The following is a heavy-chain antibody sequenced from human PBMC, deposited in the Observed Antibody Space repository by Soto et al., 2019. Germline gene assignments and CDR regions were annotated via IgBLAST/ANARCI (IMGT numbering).Heavy chain of an antibody. CDR3: ASGTTVETGNY. J-gene: IGHJ4*02. CDR2: ISAYNGNT. V-gene: IGHV1-18*01. CDR1: GYTFTSYG. Sequence: QVQLVQSGAEVKKPGASVKVSCKASGYTFTSYGISWVRQAPGQGLEWMGWISAYNGNTNYAQKLQGRVTMTTDTSTRTACMELMSLRSADRAEYYCASGTTVETGNYWGQGTLVTVSS. D-gene: IGHD4-17*01.